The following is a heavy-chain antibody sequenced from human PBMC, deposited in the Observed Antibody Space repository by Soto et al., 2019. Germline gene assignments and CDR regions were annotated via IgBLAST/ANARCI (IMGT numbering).Heavy chain of an antibody. V-gene: IGHV4-4*07. CDR1: GGSISSYY. Sequence: PSETLSLTCTVSGGSISSYYWTWIRQPSGKGLEWIGRIYTSGSTNYNPSLKSRVTMSVDTSKNQFSLKLSSVTAADTAVYYCARDLKVGQADYWGQGSHVTLSS. CDR2: IYTSGST. CDR3: ARDLKVGQADY. D-gene: IGHD3-9*01. J-gene: IGHJ4*02.